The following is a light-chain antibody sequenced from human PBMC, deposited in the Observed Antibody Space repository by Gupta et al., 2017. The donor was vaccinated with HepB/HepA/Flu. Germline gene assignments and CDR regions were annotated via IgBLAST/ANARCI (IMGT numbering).Light chain of an antibody. Sequence: ELVMTQSPGTLSMSPGERATLSCRASQTVYTNLAWYQQKPGQAPRLLIYGASTRATGIPARFSGSGSGTEFTLTITSLQSEDFAVYFCQQYNNWPATFGQGTKVEIK. J-gene: IGKJ1*01. CDR3: QQYNNWPAT. V-gene: IGKV3-15*01. CDR1: QTVYTN. CDR2: GAS.